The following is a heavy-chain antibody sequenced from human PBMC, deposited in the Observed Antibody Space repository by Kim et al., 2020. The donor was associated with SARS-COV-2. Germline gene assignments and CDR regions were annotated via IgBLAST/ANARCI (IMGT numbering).Heavy chain of an antibody. V-gene: IGHV3-23*01. J-gene: IGHJ4*02. Sequence: GRFTISRDNSKNTLYLQMNSLRAEDTAVYYCAKDLAEYYYDSSGYYYFDYWGQGTLVTVSS. CDR3: AKDLAEYYYDSSGYYYFDY. D-gene: IGHD3-22*01.